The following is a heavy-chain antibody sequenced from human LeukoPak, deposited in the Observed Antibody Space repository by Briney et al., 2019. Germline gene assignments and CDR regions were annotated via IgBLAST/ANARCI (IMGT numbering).Heavy chain of an antibody. J-gene: IGHJ4*02. V-gene: IGHV1-2*02. CDR3: ARDPAEGYYDSSGYYYSTYYFDY. Sequence: ASVKVSCKASGYSFTGYYMHWVRQAPGQGLEWMGWINLNSGDTNFAQKFQGRVTMTRDTSISTAYMELSRLGSDDTAVYYCARDPAEGYYDSSGYYYSTYYFDYWGQGTLVTVSS. CDR2: INLNSGDT. CDR1: GYSFTGYY. D-gene: IGHD3-22*01.